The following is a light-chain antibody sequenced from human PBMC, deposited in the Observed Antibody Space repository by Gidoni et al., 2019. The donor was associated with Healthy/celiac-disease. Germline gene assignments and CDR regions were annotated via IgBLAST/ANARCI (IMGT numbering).Light chain of an antibody. J-gene: IGKJ5*01. V-gene: IGKV1-13*02. CDR3: QQFNSYPIT. CDR2: DAS. Sequence: AIQLTQSPSSLSASVGDRVTITCRASQGISSALAWFQQKPGKAPKLLIYDASNLESGVPSRFSGSGSRTDFTLTVSSLQPEDFATYYCQQFNSYPITFGQGTRLEIK. CDR1: QGISSA.